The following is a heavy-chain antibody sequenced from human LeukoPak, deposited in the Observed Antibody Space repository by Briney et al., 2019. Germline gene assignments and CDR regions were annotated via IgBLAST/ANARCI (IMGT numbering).Heavy chain of an antibody. D-gene: IGHD5-12*01. CDR2: IYYSGST. Sequence: SETLSLTCTVSGGSISSYYWGWIRQPPGKGLEWIGYIYYSGSTNYNPSLKSRVTISVDTSKNQFSLKLSSVTAADTAVYYCASGPALKFSGYGPFDYWGQGTLVTVSS. J-gene: IGHJ4*02. CDR1: GGSISSYY. V-gene: IGHV4-59*08. CDR3: ASGPALKFSGYGPFDY.